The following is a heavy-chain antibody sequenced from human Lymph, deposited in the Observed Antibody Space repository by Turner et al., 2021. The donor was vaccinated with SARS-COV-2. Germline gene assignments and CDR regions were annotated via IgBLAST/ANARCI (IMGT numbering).Heavy chain of an antibody. CDR3: ARGSGAGDY. V-gene: IGHV3-33*01. Sequence: QVQLVESGGGVVQPGRSLRLSCAASGFTFSIYGVHWVRQAPGKGLEWVAVIWYDGTNKYYADSVKGRFTISRDNSKNTLYLQMNSLRGEDTAVYYCARGSGAGDYWGQGTLVTVSS. D-gene: IGHD7-27*01. CDR1: GFTFSIYG. J-gene: IGHJ4*02. CDR2: IWYDGTNK.